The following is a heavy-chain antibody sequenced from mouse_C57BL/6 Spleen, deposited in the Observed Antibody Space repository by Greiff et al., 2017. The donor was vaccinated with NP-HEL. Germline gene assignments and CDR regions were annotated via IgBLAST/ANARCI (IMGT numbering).Heavy chain of an antibody. D-gene: IGHD2-3*01. J-gene: IGHJ3*01. CDR3: ARGYDGYYGGFAY. Sequence: QVQLQQPGAELVRPGTSVKLSCKASGYTFTSYWMHWVKQRPGQGLEWIGVIDPSASYTNYNQKFKGKATLTVDTSSSTAYMQLSSLTSEDAAVYYCARGYDGYYGGFAYWGQGTLVTVSA. CDR1: GYTFTSYW. CDR2: IDPSASYT. V-gene: IGHV1-59*01.